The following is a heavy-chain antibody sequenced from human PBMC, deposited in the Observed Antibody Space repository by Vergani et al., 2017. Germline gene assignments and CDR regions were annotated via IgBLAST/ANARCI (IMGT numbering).Heavy chain of an antibody. CDR3: AKAYYDFWSGRPDYYYGMDV. D-gene: IGHD3-3*01. Sequence: EVQLLESGGGLVQPGGSLKLSCAASGFTFSSYAMSWVRQAPGKGLEWVSAISGRGGSTYYADSVKGRFTISRDNSKNTLYLQMNRLRAEDTAVYYCAKAYYDFWSGRPDYYYGMDVWGQGTTVTVSS. CDR2: ISGRGGST. V-gene: IGHV3-23*01. J-gene: IGHJ6*02. CDR1: GFTFSSYA.